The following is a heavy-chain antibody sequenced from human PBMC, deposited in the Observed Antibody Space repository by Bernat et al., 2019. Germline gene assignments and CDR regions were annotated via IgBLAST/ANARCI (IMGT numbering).Heavy chain of an antibody. CDR2: IYYSGST. CDR3: ARHGIGYVEEFDY. V-gene: IGHV4-39*01. CDR1: GGSISSSSYY. D-gene: IGHD3-16*01. J-gene: IGHJ4*02. Sequence: QLQLQESGPGLVKPSETLSLTCTVSGGSISSSSYYWGWIRQPPGKGLEWIGSIYYSGSTYYNPSLKSRVTISVDTSKNQFSLKLSSVTAADTAVYYCARHGIGYVEEFDYWGQGTLVTVSS.